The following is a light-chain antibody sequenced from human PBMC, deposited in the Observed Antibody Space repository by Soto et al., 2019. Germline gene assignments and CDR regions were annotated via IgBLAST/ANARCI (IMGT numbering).Light chain of an antibody. CDR2: GAS. V-gene: IGKV1-16*02. J-gene: IGKJ3*01. Sequence: DVQLTQFPSSLSASVGDSDTITCRASLGISNRLAWFQQIPGKAPKSLIYGASSLHSGVPSKFSGSGSGTDFTLTISSLQPEDFATYYCLQYNTFPFTFGPGTKVDV. CDR3: LQYNTFPFT. CDR1: LGISNR.